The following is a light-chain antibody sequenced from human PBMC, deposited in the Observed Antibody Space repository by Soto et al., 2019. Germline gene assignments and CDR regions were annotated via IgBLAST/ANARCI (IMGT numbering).Light chain of an antibody. J-gene: IGLJ1*01. CDR3: SSYTSTSTRV. CDR2: EVS. Sequence: QSALTQPAFVSGCPGQSITISCTGTGSDVGGYNYVSWYQHPPGKAPKLMISEVSNRPSGVSNRFSGSKSGNTASLTISGLQAEDEADYYCSSYTSTSTRVFGTGTKVTVL. V-gene: IGLV2-14*01. CDR1: GSDVGGYNY.